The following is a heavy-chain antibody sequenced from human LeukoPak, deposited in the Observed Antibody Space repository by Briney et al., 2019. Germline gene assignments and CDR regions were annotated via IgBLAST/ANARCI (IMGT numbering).Heavy chain of an antibody. CDR3: ARRLVVVVAAREYYYGMDV. Sequence: GGSLRLSCAASGFTFSSSALSWVRQAPGKGLEWVSTITNSGGSTYYADSVKGRFTISRDNAKNSLYLQMNSLRAEDTAVYYCARRLVVVVAAREYYYGMDVWGHGTTVTVSS. D-gene: IGHD2-15*01. CDR1: GFTFSSSA. CDR2: ITNSGGST. V-gene: IGHV3-23*01. J-gene: IGHJ6*02.